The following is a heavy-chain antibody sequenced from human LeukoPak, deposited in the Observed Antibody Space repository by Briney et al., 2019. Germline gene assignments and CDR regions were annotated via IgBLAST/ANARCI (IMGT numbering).Heavy chain of an antibody. Sequence: PSETLSLTCAVYGGSFSGYYWSWIRQPPGKGLEWIGEINHSEATDYNPSFKSRVTISVDTSKNQFSLKLSSETAADTAVYYCAREAQYCSGGSCYGGYFQHWGQGTLVTVSS. CDR1: GGSFSGYY. CDR3: AREAQYCSGGSCYGGYFQH. J-gene: IGHJ1*01. CDR2: INHSEAT. D-gene: IGHD2-15*01. V-gene: IGHV4-34*01.